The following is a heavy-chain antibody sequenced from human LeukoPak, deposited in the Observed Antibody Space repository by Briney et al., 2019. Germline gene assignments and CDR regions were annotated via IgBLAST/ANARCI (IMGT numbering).Heavy chain of an antibody. V-gene: IGHV4-34*01. D-gene: IGHD6-13*01. J-gene: IGHJ5*02. CDR2: INHSGST. CDR3: ASGGAPAGRDRYNCYDP. CDR1: GGSFSGYY. Sequence: SDTLSLPCAVYGGSFSGYYWSWIRQPPGKGLEWIGEINHSGSTNYNPSLKSRVTISVDTSKNQFSLKLSSVTAAETAVYYCASGGAPAGRDRYNCYDPWGQGTLVTFCS.